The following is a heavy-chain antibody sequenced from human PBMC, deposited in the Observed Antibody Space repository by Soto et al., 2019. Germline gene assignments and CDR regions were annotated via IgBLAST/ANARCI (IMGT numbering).Heavy chain of an antibody. CDR1: GFTFDDYA. Sequence: GRSLRLSCAASGFTFDDYAKHCVRQAPGKGLEWVSVISWNSGIIGYADSVKGRFTISRDNAKNSLYLQMNSLRAEDTALYYCAKDMGGIAVAAFDYWGQGTLVTVSS. CDR2: ISWNSGII. CDR3: AKDMGGIAVAAFDY. D-gene: IGHD6-19*01. V-gene: IGHV3-9*01. J-gene: IGHJ4*02.